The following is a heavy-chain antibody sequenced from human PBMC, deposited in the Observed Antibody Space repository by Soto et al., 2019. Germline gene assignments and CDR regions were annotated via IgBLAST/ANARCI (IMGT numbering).Heavy chain of an antibody. Sequence: GGSLRLSCAASGFTFDDYAMHWVRQAPGKGLEWVSGISWNSGSIGYADSVKGRFTISRDNAKNSLYLQRNSLRAEDTALYYCAKANYDFWSGYDAFDIWGQGTMVTVSS. D-gene: IGHD3-3*01. CDR1: GFTFDDYA. J-gene: IGHJ3*02. CDR2: ISWNSGSI. CDR3: AKANYDFWSGYDAFDI. V-gene: IGHV3-9*01.